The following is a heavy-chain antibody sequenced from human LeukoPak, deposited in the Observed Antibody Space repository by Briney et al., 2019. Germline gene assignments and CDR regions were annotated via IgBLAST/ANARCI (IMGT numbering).Heavy chain of an antibody. V-gene: IGHV3-7*02. Sequence: GGSLRLSCTVSGFSFREHWMSWGRQAPGKGLEWVGNIKEDGNEDYYVDSVEGRFVIFRDNAKNSLYLQMHSLRAEDTAVYYCTRGDRGYAESLYWGRGTLVTVSS. J-gene: IGHJ4*02. CDR1: GFSFREHW. CDR2: IKEDGNED. D-gene: IGHD5-12*01. CDR3: TRGDRGYAESLY.